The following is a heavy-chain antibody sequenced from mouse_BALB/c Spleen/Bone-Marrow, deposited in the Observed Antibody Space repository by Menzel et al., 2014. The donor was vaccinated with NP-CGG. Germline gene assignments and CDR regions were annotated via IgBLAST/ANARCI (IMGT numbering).Heavy chain of an antibody. CDR2: IDPANGNT. V-gene: IGHV14-3*02. CDR3: ARWDLGRAWFAY. CDR1: GFNIKDTY. D-gene: IGHD4-1*01. J-gene: IGHJ3*01. Sequence: VQLQQSGAELVKPGASVKLSCTASGFNIKDTYVHWVKQRPEQGLEWIGRIDPANGNTKYDPKFQGKATITADTSSNTAYLQLSSLTSEDTAVYYCARWDLGRAWFAYWGQGTLVTVSA.